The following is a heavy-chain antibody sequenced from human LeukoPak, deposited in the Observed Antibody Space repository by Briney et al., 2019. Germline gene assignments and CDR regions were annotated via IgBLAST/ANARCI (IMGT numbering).Heavy chain of an antibody. V-gene: IGHV4-59*02. Sequence: SETLSLTCTVSGGSVSIYYWSWIPLPPGKGLEWIGYIYYSGSTNYNPSLKTRVTISVDTSKNQFSLNLSSVTAADTAVYYCARGFLCGGDCNAFDIWGQGTKVSVSS. D-gene: IGHD2-21*02. CDR1: GGSVSIYY. CDR2: IYYSGST. J-gene: IGHJ3*02. CDR3: ARGFLCGGDCNAFDI.